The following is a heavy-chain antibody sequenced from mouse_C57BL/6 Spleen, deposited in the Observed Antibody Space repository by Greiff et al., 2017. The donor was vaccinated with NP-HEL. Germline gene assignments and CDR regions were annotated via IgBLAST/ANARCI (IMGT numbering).Heavy chain of an antibody. V-gene: IGHV1-54*01. Sequence: VQLQQSGAELVRPGTSVKVSCKASGFAFTNYLIEWVKQRPGQGLEWIGVINPGSGGSTYHEKFKGKATLTADKSSSTAYMQLSSLTSEDSAVYFCTRDGNYRSFDYWGQGTTLTVSS. CDR3: TRDGNYRSFDY. D-gene: IGHD2-1*01. J-gene: IGHJ2*01. CDR2: INPGSGGS. CDR1: GFAFTNYL.